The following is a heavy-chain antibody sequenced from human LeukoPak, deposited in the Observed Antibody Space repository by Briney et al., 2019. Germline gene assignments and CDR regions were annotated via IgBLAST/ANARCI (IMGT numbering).Heavy chain of an antibody. J-gene: IGHJ4*02. CDR1: GFTFSDYS. D-gene: IGHD6-19*01. Sequence: GALRLSCAASGFTFSDYSMNWVRQAPGKGLEWVSYINNIGGAIFYVDSVKGRFTISRDNAKNSLYLQMNSLTAEDTAVYYCAKDHSEQWLVFDYWGQGTLVTVSS. V-gene: IGHV3-48*04. CDR3: AKDHSEQWLVFDY. CDR2: INNIGGAI.